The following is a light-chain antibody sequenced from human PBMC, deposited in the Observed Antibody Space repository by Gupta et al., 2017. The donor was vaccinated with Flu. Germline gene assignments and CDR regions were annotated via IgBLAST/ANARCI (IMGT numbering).Light chain of an antibody. CDR2: VAS. CDR1: QGIDRW. CDR3: QQGKNFPWS. J-gene: IGKJ1*01. V-gene: IGKV1-12*01. Sequence: PSSVSASVGDRVTITCRASQGIDRWLAWYQHKPGKAPKLLISVASSLQSGVPSRFTGSGSGTDFTLTISSLQPEDFATYYCQQGKNFPWSFGHGTKVEIK.